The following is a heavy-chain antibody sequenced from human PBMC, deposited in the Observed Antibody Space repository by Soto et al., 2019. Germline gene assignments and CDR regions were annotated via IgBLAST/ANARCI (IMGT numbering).Heavy chain of an antibody. J-gene: IGHJ6*03. CDR3: ARRSGYCAMDV. CDR2: IKQDGSEK. D-gene: IGHD5-18*01. Sequence: RQVPGKGLEWVANIKQDGSEKYYVDSVKGRFTISRDNAKNSLYLQMNSLRAEDTAVYYCARRSGYCAMDVWGKRLTGTGPS. V-gene: IGHV3-7*01.